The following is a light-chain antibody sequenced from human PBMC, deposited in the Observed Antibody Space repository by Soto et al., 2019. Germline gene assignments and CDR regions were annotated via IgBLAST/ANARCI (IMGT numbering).Light chain of an antibody. CDR3: QSYASSLSGVV. CDR2: GNS. V-gene: IGLV1-40*01. CDR1: SSNIGAGYA. J-gene: IGLJ3*02. Sequence: QSVLTQPPSVSGAPGQRVTIPCTGSSSNIGAGYAVHWYQQLPGTAPKLLIYGNSNRPSGAPDRFSGSKSGTSASLAITGLQAEDEAYYYCQSYASSLSGVVFGGGTKVTVL.